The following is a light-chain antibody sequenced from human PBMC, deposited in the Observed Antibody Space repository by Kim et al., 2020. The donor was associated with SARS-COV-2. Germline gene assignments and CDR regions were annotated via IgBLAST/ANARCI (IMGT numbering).Light chain of an antibody. V-gene: IGKV4-1*01. Sequence: ATIKCKSSQSVLYSSNNKNYLDGYQQKPGQPPKLLIYWASTRESGVPDRFSGSGSGTDFTLTISSLQAEDVAVYYCQQYYSTPLTFGGGTKVDIK. CDR1: QSVLYSSNNKNY. CDR2: WAS. J-gene: IGKJ4*01. CDR3: QQYYSTPLT.